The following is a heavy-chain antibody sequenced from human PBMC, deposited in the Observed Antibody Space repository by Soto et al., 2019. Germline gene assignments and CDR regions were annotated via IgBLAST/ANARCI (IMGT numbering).Heavy chain of an antibody. J-gene: IGHJ3*02. CDR1: GYSFTSYW. CDR2: IDPSDSYT. D-gene: IGHD6-19*01. CDR3: ARHAMYSSGWWGAFDI. V-gene: IGHV5-10-1*01. Sequence: GESLKISCKGSGYSFTSYWISWVRQMPGKGLEWMGRIDPSDSYTNYSPSFQGHVTISADKSISTAYLQWSSLKASDTAMYYCARHAMYSSGWWGAFDIWGQGTMVTVS.